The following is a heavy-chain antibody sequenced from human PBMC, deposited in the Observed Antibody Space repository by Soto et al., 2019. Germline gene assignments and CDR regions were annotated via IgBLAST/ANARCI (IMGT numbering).Heavy chain of an antibody. Sequence: GGSLRLSCAASGFTFTSNSMNWVRQAPGKGLEWISYITSSSTIYYADSVKGRFTISRDDAKNSLYLQMNSLRDDDTAVYYCARGRVGTAYFDYWGQGALVTVSS. CDR1: GFTFTSNS. CDR3: ARGRVGTAYFDY. CDR2: ITSSSTI. J-gene: IGHJ4*02. D-gene: IGHD2-21*02. V-gene: IGHV3-48*02.